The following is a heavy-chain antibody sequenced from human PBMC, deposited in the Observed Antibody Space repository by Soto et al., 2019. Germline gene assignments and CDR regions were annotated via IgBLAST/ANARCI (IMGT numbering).Heavy chain of an antibody. J-gene: IGHJ4*02. CDR1: GGSFSGYY. CDR3: ARAGEYSSSAGVGLDY. D-gene: IGHD6-6*01. V-gene: IGHV4-34*01. CDR2: INHSGTT. Sequence: PSETLSLTCAVYGGSFSGYYWSWIRQPPGRGLEWIGEINHSGTTNNNPSLKSRVTISVDTSKNQFSLKVSSVTAADTAVYYCARAGEYSSSAGVGLDYWGQGTLVTVSS.